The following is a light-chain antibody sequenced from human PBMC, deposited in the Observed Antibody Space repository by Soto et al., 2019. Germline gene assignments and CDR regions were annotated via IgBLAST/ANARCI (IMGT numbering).Light chain of an antibody. V-gene: IGKV1-39*01. Sequence: DIQMTQSPSTLSASVGDRVTITFRASQSISSYLNWYQQKPGKAPKLLSYAGSNLESGVRSSVSGSGSETDFTLTIIRLQPDDVATYHWRHNNSPIINFGGGTKLDI. J-gene: IGKJ4*01. CDR1: QSISSY. CDR3: RHNNSPIIN. CDR2: AGS.